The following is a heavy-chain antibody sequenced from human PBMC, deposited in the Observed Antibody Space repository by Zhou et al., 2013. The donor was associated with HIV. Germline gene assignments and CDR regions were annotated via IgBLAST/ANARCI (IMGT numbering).Heavy chain of an antibody. J-gene: IGHJ6*03. V-gene: IGHV1-69*05. CDR3: ARGLVGPIPGHYYYYYMDV. CDR2: IIPIFDTA. Sequence: QVQLVQSGAEVKKPGSSVKVSCKASRGTFSNYAISWVRQAPGQGLEWMGGIIPIFDTANYAQKFQGRVTITTDESTSTAYMELSSLRSEDTAVYYCARGLVGPIPGHYYYYYMDVWGRGTTVTVSS. D-gene: IGHD2-15*01. CDR1: RGTFSNYA.